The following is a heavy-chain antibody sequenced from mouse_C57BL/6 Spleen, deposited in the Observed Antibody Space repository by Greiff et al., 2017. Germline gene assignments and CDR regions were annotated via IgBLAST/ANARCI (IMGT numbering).Heavy chain of an antibody. CDR2: IDPSDSYT. J-gene: IGHJ2*01. D-gene: IGHD1-1*01. CDR1: GYTFTSYW. V-gene: IGHV1-50*01. Sequence: QVQLQQPGAELVKPGASVKLSCKASGYTFTSYWMQWVKEGPGQGLGWLGEIDPSDSYTNYNQKFKGKATLTVDTSSSTAYMQLSSLTSEDSAVYYCARSTTVVASDYWGQGTTLTVSS. CDR3: ARSTTVVASDY.